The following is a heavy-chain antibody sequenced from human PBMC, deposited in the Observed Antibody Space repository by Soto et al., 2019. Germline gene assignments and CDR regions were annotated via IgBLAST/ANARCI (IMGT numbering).Heavy chain of an antibody. CDR3: ARAPSWHGLDV. CDR1: GYTLTSHY. CDR2: INPGGVSK. V-gene: IGHV1-46*01. Sequence: ASVKVSCKASGYTLTSHYIHWVRQAPGQGLEWMGIINPGGVSKTYAQEFQGRITMTRDTSTSTAYMELSSLRSQDTAVYYCARAPSWHGLDVWGQGTTVTVSS. J-gene: IGHJ6*02.